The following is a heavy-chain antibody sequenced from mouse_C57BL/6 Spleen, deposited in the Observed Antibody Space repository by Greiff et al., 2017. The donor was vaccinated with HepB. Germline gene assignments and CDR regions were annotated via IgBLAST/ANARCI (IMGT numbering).Heavy chain of an antibody. CDR1: GFNIKDYY. V-gene: IGHV14-1*01. CDR2: IDPEDGDT. CDR3: TTPVVAGDWYFDV. D-gene: IGHD1-1*01. J-gene: IGHJ1*03. Sequence: EVQLQQSGAELVRPGASVKLSCTASGFNIKDYYMHWVKQRPEQGLEWIGRIDPEDGDTEYAPKFQGKATMTADTSSNTAYLQLSSLTSEDTAVYYCTTPVVAGDWYFDVWGTGTTVTVSS.